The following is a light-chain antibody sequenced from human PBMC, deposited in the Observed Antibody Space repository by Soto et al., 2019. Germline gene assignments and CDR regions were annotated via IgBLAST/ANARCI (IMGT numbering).Light chain of an antibody. CDR2: EVS. V-gene: IGLV2-23*02. Sequence: QAALTQPASVSGSPGQSIIISCTGTSSDVGSYNFVSWYQQHPGKAPKLMIYEVSKRPSGVSNRFSGSKSGNTASLTISGLQPVDEADYYCCSYAGNSGVFGGGTKVTVL. CDR3: CSYAGNSGV. J-gene: IGLJ3*02. CDR1: SSDVGSYNF.